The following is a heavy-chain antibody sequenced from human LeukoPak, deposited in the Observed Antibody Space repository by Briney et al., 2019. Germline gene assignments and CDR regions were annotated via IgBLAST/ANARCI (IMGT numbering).Heavy chain of an antibody. CDR3: ARSGSGWSALDY. V-gene: IGHV3-74*01. CDR2: INTDGSST. CDR1: GFTFSSYW. Sequence: GGSLRLSCAASGFTFSSYWMHWVRHAPGKGLVWVSRINTDGSSTTYAAPVKGRFTISRDNAKNTLYLQMNSLRAEDTAVYYCARSGSGWSALDYWGQGTLVTISS. D-gene: IGHD6-19*01. J-gene: IGHJ4*02.